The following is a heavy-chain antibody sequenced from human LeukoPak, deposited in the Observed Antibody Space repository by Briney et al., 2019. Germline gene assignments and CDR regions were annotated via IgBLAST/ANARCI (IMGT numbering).Heavy chain of an antibody. J-gene: IGHJ4*02. V-gene: IGHV3-30*18. CDR1: GFTFSSYG. CDR3: AKDPDGDYGYYFDY. D-gene: IGHD4-17*01. Sequence: GGSLRLSCAASGFTFSSYGMHWVRQAPGKGLEWVAVISNDGSSKSYADSVKARFTISRDNSKNTLYLQMNSLRAENTAVYYCAKDPDGDYGYYFDYWGQGTLVTVSS. CDR2: ISNDGSSK.